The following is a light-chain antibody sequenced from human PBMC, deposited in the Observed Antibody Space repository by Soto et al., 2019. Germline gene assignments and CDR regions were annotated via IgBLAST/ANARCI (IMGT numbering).Light chain of an antibody. J-gene: IGKJ4*01. CDR2: EAS. Sequence: DIQMTXSPSSLSASVGDRVTISCRASQGINNDLGWYQQKPGKAPKRLIYEASTLQSGVPSRFSGSGSGTEFTLTISSLQPEDFATYYCLQHNDYPRTFGGGTQVAIK. CDR3: LQHNDYPRT. CDR1: QGINND. V-gene: IGKV1-17*01.